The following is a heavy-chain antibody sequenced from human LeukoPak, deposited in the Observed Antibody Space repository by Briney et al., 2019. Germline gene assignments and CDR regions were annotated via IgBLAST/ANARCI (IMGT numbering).Heavy chain of an antibody. J-gene: IGHJ4*02. Sequence: SVKVSCKASGYTFTSYAISWVRQAPGQGLEWMGGIIPIFGTANYAQKFQGRVTITTDESTSTAYMELSSLRSEDTAVYYCARGAYCSSTSCYPFDYWGQGTLVTVSS. CDR1: GYTFTSYA. V-gene: IGHV1-69*05. D-gene: IGHD2-2*01. CDR3: ARGAYCSSTSCYPFDY. CDR2: IIPIFGTA.